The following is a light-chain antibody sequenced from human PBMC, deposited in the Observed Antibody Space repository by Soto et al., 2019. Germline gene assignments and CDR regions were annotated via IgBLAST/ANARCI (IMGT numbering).Light chain of an antibody. V-gene: IGKV3-20*01. CDR3: QQYDNWPPLT. Sequence: EMVLTQSPGTLSLSLGERATLSCRASQSVSSSYLAWYQQKPGQAPRLLIYGASRRVTGIPDRFSGSGSGTDFTLTINNLQSEDFAVYYCQQYDNWPPLTFGQGTRLEIK. J-gene: IGKJ5*01. CDR1: QSVSSSY. CDR2: GAS.